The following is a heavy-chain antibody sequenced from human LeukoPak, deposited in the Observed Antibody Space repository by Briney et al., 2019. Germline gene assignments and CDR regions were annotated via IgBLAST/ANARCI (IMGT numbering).Heavy chain of an antibody. CDR2: ISAYNGNT. CDR3: ARVFWSGYLEVFDY. CDR1: GYTFTSYG. J-gene: IGHJ4*02. Sequence: ASVKVSCKASGYTFTSYGISWVRQAPGQGLEWMGWISAYNGNTNYAQKPQGRVTMTTDTSTSTAYMELRSLRSDDTAVYYCARVFWSGYLEVFDYWGQGTLVTVSS. V-gene: IGHV1-18*01. D-gene: IGHD3-3*01.